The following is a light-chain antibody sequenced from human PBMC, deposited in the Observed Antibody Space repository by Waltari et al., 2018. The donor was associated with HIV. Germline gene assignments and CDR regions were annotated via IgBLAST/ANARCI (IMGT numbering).Light chain of an antibody. V-gene: IGKV2-28*01. Sequence: EILSIQLPLSLPATPGESASISCRSSHSLLHSTGYNYLDWYLQKPGQSPQLLIYLGSNRASGVPDRFSGSGSGTDFTLKISRVEAEDVGVYYCMQALQTPLTFGPGTKVDIK. CDR2: LGS. CDR1: HSLLHSTGYNY. J-gene: IGKJ3*01. CDR3: MQALQTPLT.